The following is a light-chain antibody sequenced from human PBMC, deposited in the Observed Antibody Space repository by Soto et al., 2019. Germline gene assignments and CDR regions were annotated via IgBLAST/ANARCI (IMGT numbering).Light chain of an antibody. CDR2: AAS. CDR3: QQSYGTPLT. CDR1: QSISNY. V-gene: IGKV1-39*01. Sequence: DMEMTQSPLSLSASVGDRVTITCRASQSISNYLNWYQHKPGKVPKLLIYAASSLQSGVPTRFSGSGSGTDFTLTINSLQPEDFATYYGQQSYGTPLTFGGGTKIEIK. J-gene: IGKJ4*01.